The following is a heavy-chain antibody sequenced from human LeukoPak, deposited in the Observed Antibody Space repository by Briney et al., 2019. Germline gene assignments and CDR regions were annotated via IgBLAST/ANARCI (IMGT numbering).Heavy chain of an antibody. D-gene: IGHD1-26*01. V-gene: IGHV6-1*01. CDR1: GDSFSSNSAA. Sequence: SQTLSLTCAVSGDSFSSNSAAWNWLRQSPSRGREWLGRTYYRSKWYSDYAVSVKSRITINADTSKNQFSLQLNSVTPDDTAVYYCAGSPDGSYPDSWGQGALVTVSS. CDR2: TYYRSKWYS. J-gene: IGHJ4*02. CDR3: AGSPDGSYPDS.